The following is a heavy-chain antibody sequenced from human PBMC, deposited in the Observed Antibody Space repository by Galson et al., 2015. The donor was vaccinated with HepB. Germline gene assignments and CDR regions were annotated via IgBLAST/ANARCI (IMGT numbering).Heavy chain of an antibody. D-gene: IGHD3-16*01. CDR3: AKDSLGDDEFICSFDY. V-gene: IGHV3-23*01. J-gene: IGHJ4*02. Sequence: SLRLSCAASGFTFNNYAMSWARQTAGKGLEWVAALSISGDDAYYAGSVKGRFTISRDNSKNTLFLQMNSLRAEDTAIYYCAKDSLGDDEFICSFDYWGQGALVTVSS. CDR2: LSISGDDA. CDR1: GFTFNNYA.